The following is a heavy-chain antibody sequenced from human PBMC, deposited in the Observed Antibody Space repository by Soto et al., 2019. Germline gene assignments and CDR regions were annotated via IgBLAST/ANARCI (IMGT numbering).Heavy chain of an antibody. J-gene: IGHJ4*02. CDR1: GFSIRTYA. Sequence: GSLSLSCTASGFSIRTYAMGWIRQAPGKGLEWVSVMSNSGNETYYADSVKGRFTISRDNFQNTLYLQLSSLRAEDTAVYYCAKDAARTTGWYYFDFWGQGTLVTVSS. V-gene: IGHV3-23*01. CDR3: AKDAARTTGWYYFDF. D-gene: IGHD6-19*01. CDR2: MSNSGNET.